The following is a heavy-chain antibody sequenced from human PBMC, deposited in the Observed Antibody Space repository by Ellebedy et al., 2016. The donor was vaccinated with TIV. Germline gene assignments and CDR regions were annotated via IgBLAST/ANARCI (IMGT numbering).Heavy chain of an antibody. Sequence: SETLSLXXTVSGYSITSGYYWGWIRQPPGKGLEWIGRIYSSGSTNYNPFLKSRVIMSVDTSKNQFSLKLGSVTAADTAVYYCASRTSRDGYNGDAFDIWGQGTRVTVSS. V-gene: IGHV4-38-2*02. CDR1: GYSITSGYY. D-gene: IGHD5-24*01. CDR3: ASRTSRDGYNGDAFDI. J-gene: IGHJ3*02. CDR2: IYSSGST.